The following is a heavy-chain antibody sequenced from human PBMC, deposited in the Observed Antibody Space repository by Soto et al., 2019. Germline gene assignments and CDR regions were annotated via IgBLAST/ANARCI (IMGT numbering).Heavy chain of an antibody. J-gene: IGHJ6*02. D-gene: IGHD3-3*01. CDR3: ARGRLRFSEWLAYGMYV. CDR1: GFTFSSYA. V-gene: IGHV3-30-3*01. Sequence: QVQLVESGGGVVQPGRSLRLSCAASGFTFSSYAMHWVRQAAGKGLEWVAIISYDGTNKYYADSVKGRFTISRDNSKNTLYLQMNSLRAEDTAVYYCARGRLRFSEWLAYGMYVLGQGTTVTVSS. CDR2: ISYDGTNK.